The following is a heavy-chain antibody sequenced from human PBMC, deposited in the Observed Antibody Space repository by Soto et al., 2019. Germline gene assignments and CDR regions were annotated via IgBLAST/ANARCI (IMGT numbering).Heavy chain of an antibody. CDR1: GFTFSSYW. CDR3: VTAVRGYNANGDL. J-gene: IGHJ6*02. CDR2: IKADGTEK. Sequence: VGSLRLSCVGSGFTFSSYWMGWVRQTPGKGLEWMATIKADGTEKYYVDSVKGRFTFSRDNAKTSVYLEMNSLRAEDTAVYYCVTAVRGYNANGDLWGQGTTVTVSS. D-gene: IGHD5-12*01. V-gene: IGHV3-7*03.